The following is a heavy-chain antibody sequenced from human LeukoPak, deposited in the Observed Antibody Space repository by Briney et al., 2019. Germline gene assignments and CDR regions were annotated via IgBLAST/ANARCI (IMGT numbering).Heavy chain of an antibody. D-gene: IGHD3-10*01. J-gene: IGHJ5*02. CDR3: AREGYGSGQTMGGWFDP. CDR1: GGSISIYY. Sequence: PSETLSLTCTVSGGSISIYYWSWIRQPPGKGLEWIGYIYYSGSTNYNPSLKSRVTISVDTSKNQFSLKLSSVTAADTAVYYCAREGYGSGQTMGGWFDPWGQGTLVTVSS. CDR2: IYYSGST. V-gene: IGHV4-59*01.